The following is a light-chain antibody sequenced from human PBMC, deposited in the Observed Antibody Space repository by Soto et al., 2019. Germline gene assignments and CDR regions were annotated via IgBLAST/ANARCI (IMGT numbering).Light chain of an antibody. CDR1: QSVSSN. J-gene: IGKJ5*01. CDR3: QQYYSNPIT. V-gene: IGKV3-15*01. CDR2: GAS. Sequence: EIVMTQSPATLSVSPGERARLSCRASQSVSSNLAWYQQKPGQAPRLLIYGASTRATGIPARFSGSGSGTDFTLTISSLRAEDVAVYYCQQYYSNPITFGQGTRLEIK.